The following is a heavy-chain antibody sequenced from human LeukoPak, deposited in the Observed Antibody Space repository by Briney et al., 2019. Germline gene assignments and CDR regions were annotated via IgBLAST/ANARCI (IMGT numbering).Heavy chain of an antibody. Sequence: ASVKVSCKASGYTFTSYYMHWVRQAPGQGLEWMGIINPSGGSTSYAQKFQGRVTMTRDMSTSTVYMELSSLRSEDTAVYYCARGNWNYVGDNWFDPWGQGTLVTVSS. CDR1: GYTFTSYY. CDR2: INPSGGST. CDR3: ARGNWNYVGDNWFDP. J-gene: IGHJ5*02. V-gene: IGHV1-46*01. D-gene: IGHD1-7*01.